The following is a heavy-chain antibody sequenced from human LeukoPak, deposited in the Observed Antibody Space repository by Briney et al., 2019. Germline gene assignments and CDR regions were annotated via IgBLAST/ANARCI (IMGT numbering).Heavy chain of an antibody. J-gene: IGHJ5*02. CDR1: GFSLSTSGVG. V-gene: IGHV2-5*02. CDR3: AHRRQLFTMIVVEAGFDP. Sequence: SGPTLVKPTQTLTLTCTFSGFSLSTSGVGVGWIRQPPGKALEWLALIYWDDDKRYSPSLKSRLTITRDTSKNQVVLTMTNMDPVDTATYYCAHRRQLFTMIVVEAGFDPWGQGTLVTVSS. D-gene: IGHD3-22*01. CDR2: IYWDDDK.